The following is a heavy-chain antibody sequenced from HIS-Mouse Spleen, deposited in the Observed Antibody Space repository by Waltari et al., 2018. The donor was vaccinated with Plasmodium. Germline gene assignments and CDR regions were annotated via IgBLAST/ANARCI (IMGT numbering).Heavy chain of an antibody. CDR2: INHSGST. V-gene: IGHV4-34*01. CDR1: GGSFSGDY. J-gene: IGHJ4*02. CDR3: ARGYNKSSGWYEYYFDY. D-gene: IGHD6-19*01. Sequence: QVQLQQWGAGLLKPAATLSLTCAVDGGSFSGDYWSWIRQPPGKGLEWIGEINHSGSTNYSPSLKSRVTISVDTSKNQFSLKLSSVTAADTAVYYCARGYNKSSGWYEYYFDYWGQGTLVTVSS.